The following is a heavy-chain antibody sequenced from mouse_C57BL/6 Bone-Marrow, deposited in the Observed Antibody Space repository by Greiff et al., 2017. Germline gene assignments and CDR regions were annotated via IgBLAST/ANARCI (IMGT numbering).Heavy chain of an antibody. CDR3: ARGDGYDFDY. CDR1: GYTFTSYW. Sequence: QVQLQQPEAGLVKPGTSVKLSCKASGYTFTSYWLHWVNQRPGQGLEWIGIIHPNGGSTNYNESFKSKATLTVDKSDSTAYMQLSSLTSEDSAAYYCARGDGYDFDYWGQGTTLTVSS. V-gene: IGHV1-64*01. CDR2: IHPNGGST. J-gene: IGHJ2*01. D-gene: IGHD2-3*01.